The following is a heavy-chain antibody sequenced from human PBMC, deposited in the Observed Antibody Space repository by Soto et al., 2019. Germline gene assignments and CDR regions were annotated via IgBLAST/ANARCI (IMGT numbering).Heavy chain of an antibody. V-gene: IGHV1-46*01. Sequence: ASVKVSCKASGYTFTCYYMHWVRQAPGQGLEWMGIINPSGGSTSYAQKFQGRVTMTRDTSTSTVYMELSSLRSEDTAVYYCARGLGLMTTVVTYYFDYWGQGTLVTVSS. CDR3: ARGLGLMTTVVTYYFDY. J-gene: IGHJ4*02. CDR2: INPSGGST. CDR1: GYTFTCYY. D-gene: IGHD4-17*01.